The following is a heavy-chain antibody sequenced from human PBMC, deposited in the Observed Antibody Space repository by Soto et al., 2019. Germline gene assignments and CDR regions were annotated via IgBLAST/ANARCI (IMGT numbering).Heavy chain of an antibody. D-gene: IGHD3-16*02. CDR3: AHRSYVWGSYRLDP. CDR1: GFSLSTSGVG. J-gene: IGHJ5*02. V-gene: IGHV2-5*02. CDR2: IYWDDDK. Sequence: QITLKESGPPLVKPTQTLTLTCTFSGFSLSTSGVGVGWIRQPPGKALEWLALIYWDDDKRYSPSLKSRLTTRKXTXRNQVVLTMTNMDPVDTATYYCAHRSYVWGSYRLDPWGQGTLVTVSS.